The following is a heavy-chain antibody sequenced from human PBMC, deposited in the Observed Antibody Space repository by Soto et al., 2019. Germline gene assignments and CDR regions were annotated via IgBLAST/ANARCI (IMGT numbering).Heavy chain of an antibody. D-gene: IGHD1-20*01. J-gene: IGHJ4*02. V-gene: IGHV5-51*01. CDR1: GNSFISNW. Sequence: GESLKISCKGSGNSFISNWIAWVRQMSGKGLEWMGIIYPGNSDTRYSPSFQGQVIISADTSISTAYLQWSSLKASDTAIYYCARVTNWNFEYWGQGILVTVSS. CDR2: IYPGNSDT. CDR3: ARVTNWNFEY.